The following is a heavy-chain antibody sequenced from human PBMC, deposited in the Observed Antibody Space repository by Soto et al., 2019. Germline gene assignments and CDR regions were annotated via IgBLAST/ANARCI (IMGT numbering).Heavy chain of an antibody. CDR1: GLTISGKKY. CDR3: ATWHEREHAYDV. CDR2: LYDVDGS. D-gene: IGHD1-1*01. J-gene: IGHJ3*01. V-gene: IGHV3-53*01. Sequence: GGSLRLSCAAFGLTISGKKYVAWVRQAPGKGLEWVSALYDVDGSFYADSVKGRFTASSDSSKTTVYLQMNDLRPDDTAVYYCATWHEREHAYDVWGQGTTVTVSS.